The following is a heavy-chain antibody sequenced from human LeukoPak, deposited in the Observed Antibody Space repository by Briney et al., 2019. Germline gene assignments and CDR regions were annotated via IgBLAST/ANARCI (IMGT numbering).Heavy chain of an antibody. CDR3: GGDWKLDY. CDR2: IGDNGGDT. CDR1: GFTFNNFA. J-gene: IGHJ4*02. Sequence: GGSLRLSCAASGFTFNNFAMSWVRQAPGKGLEWVSAIGDNGGDTKYAAPVKGRFTIYRDNSRNTLYLQMNSLRVEDTAIYYCGGDWKLDYWGQGTLVTVSS. V-gene: IGHV3-23*01. D-gene: IGHD2-21*01.